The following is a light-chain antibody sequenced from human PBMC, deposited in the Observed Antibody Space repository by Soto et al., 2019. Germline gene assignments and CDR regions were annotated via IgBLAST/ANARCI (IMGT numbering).Light chain of an antibody. CDR3: QTWGTGVV. V-gene: IGLV4-69*01. J-gene: IGLJ2*01. Sequence: QLVLTQSPSASASLGASVKLTCTLSSGHSSYAIAWHQQRPEKGPRFLMKLNSDGSHNKGDEIPDRFSGSSSGAERYLTISSLQSEDEADYYCQTWGTGVVFGGGTKLTVL. CDR1: SGHSSYA. CDR2: LNSDGSH.